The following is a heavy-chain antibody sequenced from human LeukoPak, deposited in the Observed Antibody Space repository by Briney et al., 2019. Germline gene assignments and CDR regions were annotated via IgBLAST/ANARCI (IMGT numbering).Heavy chain of an antibody. Sequence: GGSLRLSCAASGFTFSSYWMDWVRQGPGEGLGWVSRTNVDVSSTSYADSVKGRLTIPRDTAQHTLYLHMNRLRAEATAVYYCARGLGWEQQLVPFIDYWGQGTLVTVSS. CDR2: TNVDVSST. CDR3: ARGLGWEQQLVPFIDY. J-gene: IGHJ4*02. V-gene: IGHV3-74*01. CDR1: GFTFSSYW. D-gene: IGHD6-13*01.